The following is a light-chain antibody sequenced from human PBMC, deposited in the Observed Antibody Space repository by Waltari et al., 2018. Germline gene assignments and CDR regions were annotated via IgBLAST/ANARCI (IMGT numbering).Light chain of an antibody. CDR1: QSISSY. Sequence: DIQMTQSPSSLSASVGDRVTITCRASQSISSYLNWYQQKPGKAPKPLIYAASSLQSGVPSGFSGSGSGTDFTLTISSLQPEDFATYYCQQSYRDVGFRFGQGTKL. J-gene: IGKJ2*03. CDR3: QQSYRDVGFR. V-gene: IGKV1-39*01. CDR2: AAS.